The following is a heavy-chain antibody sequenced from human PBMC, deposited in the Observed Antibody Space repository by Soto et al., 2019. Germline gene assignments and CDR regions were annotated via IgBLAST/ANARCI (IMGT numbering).Heavy chain of an antibody. V-gene: IGHV3-30*18. Sequence: QVPLVESGGGVVQPGRSLRLSCAASGFTFSSYGMHWVRQAPGKGLEWVAVISYDGSNKYYADSVKGRFTISRDNSKNTLYLQMNSLRAEDTAVYYCAKCNGDIYYYYAMDVWGQGTTVTVSS. CDR1: GFTFSSYG. CDR3: AKCNGDIYYYYAMDV. J-gene: IGHJ6*02. CDR2: ISYDGSNK. D-gene: IGHD2-8*01.